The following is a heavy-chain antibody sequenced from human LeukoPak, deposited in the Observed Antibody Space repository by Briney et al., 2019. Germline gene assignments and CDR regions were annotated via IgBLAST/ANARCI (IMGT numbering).Heavy chain of an antibody. CDR1: GFTFSTYS. CDR3: ARWYSSGWYSDY. V-gene: IGHV3-21*06. J-gene: IGHJ4*02. D-gene: IGHD6-19*01. CDR2: VSGTSEYI. Sequence: PGGSLRLSCAASGFTFSTYSMIWVRQAPGKGLEWVSSVSGTSEYIYYADSVRGRFTISRDNAKNTVYLQMNSLRAEDTAVYYCARWYSSGWYSDYWGQGTLVTVSS.